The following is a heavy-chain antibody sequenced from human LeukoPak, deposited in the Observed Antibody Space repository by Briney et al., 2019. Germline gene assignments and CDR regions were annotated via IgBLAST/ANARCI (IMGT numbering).Heavy chain of an antibody. CDR1: GFTFSSYT. CDR2: ISGSTNYI. D-gene: IGHD3-22*01. Sequence: AGGSLRPSCAASGFTFSSYTMNWVRQAPGKGLEWVSSISGSTNYIYYADSVKGRFTISRDNAKNSLYLQMNSLRAEDTAVYYCAKEPYYYDSSGLFDYWGQGTLVTVSS. V-gene: IGHV3-21*01. J-gene: IGHJ4*02. CDR3: AKEPYYYDSSGLFDY.